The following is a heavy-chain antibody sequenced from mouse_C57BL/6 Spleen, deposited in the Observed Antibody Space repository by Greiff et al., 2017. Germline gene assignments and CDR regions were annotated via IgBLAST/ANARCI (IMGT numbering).Heavy chain of an antibody. V-gene: IGHV1-81*01. CDR1: GYTFTSYG. J-gene: IGHJ3*01. CDR3: AIYYGSAWFAY. Sequence: QVQLQQSGAELARPGASVELSCKASGYTFTSYGISWVKQRTGQGLEWIGEIYPRSGNTYYNEKFKGKATLTADKSSSTAYMELRSLTSEDSAVYFCAIYYGSAWFAYWGQGTLVTVSA. CDR2: IYPRSGNT. D-gene: IGHD1-1*01.